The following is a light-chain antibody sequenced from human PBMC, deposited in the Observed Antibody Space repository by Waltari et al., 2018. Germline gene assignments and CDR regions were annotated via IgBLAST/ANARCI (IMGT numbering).Light chain of an antibody. Sequence: QSALTQPRSVSGSPGQSVTISCTGTSSDVGGYNYVSWYQQHPGKAPKLMIYDVSKRPSGVPVRFSGSKSGNTASRTISGLQAEDEADYYCCSYAGSYTPVVFGGGTKLTVL. CDR2: DVS. CDR3: CSYAGSYTPVV. CDR1: SSDVGGYNY. V-gene: IGLV2-11*01. J-gene: IGLJ2*01.